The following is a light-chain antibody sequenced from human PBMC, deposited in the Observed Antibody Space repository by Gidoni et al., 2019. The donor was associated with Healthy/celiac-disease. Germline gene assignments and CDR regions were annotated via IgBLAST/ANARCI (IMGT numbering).Light chain of an antibody. CDR1: QSISSW. Sequence: GDRVTITCRASQSISSWFAWYQQKPGKAPKLLIYKASSLESGVPSRFSGSGSGTEFTLTISSLQHDDFATYYCKQYNSYPWTFGQGTKVEIK. CDR2: KAS. V-gene: IGKV1-5*03. CDR3: KQYNSYPWT. J-gene: IGKJ1*01.